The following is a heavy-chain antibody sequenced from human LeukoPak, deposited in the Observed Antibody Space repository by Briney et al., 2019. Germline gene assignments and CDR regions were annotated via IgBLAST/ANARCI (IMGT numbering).Heavy chain of an antibody. D-gene: IGHD5-18*01. J-gene: IGHJ5*02. CDR3: AGEGYSYGNA. V-gene: IGHV1-69*04. CDR2: IIPIFGIA. CDR1: GGTFSSYA. Sequence: ASVKVSCKASGGTFSSYAISWVRQAPGQGLEWMGRIIPIFGIANCAQKFQGRVTITADKSTSTAYMELSSLRSEDTAVYYCAGEGYSYGNAWGQGTLVTVSS.